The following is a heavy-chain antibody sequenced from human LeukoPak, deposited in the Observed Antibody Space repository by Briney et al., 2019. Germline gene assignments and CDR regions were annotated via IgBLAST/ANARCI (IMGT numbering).Heavy chain of an antibody. J-gene: IGHJ5*02. V-gene: IGHV3-21*01. CDR2: ISSSSSYV. CDR1: GFTFSAYW. D-gene: IGHD6-13*01. Sequence: GGSLRLSCAASGFTFSAYWMTWVRQAPGKGLEWVSSISSSSSYVYYTDSVKGRFTVSRDNSKNTLYLQMNSLRPEDTAIYYYARCITAAWDWFDPWGQGTLVTVSS. CDR3: ARCITAAWDWFDP.